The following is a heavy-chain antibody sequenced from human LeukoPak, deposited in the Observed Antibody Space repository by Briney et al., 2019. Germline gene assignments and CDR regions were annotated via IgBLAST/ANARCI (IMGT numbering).Heavy chain of an antibody. D-gene: IGHD3-16*01. CDR2: INSDGSST. J-gene: IGHJ5*02. Sequence: PGGSLRLSCAASGFTFSSYWMHWVRQAPGKGLVCVSRINSDGSSTTYADSVKGRFTISRDNAKNTLYLKMNSLRAEDTAVYYCTRGFAVNWFDPWGQGTLVTVSS. V-gene: IGHV3-74*01. CDR3: TRGFAVNWFDP. CDR1: GFTFSSYW.